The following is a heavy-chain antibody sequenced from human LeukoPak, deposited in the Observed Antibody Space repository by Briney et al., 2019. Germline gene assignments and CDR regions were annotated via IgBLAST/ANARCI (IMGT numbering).Heavy chain of an antibody. CDR3: ARVDYDFWSGYYRSFDP. J-gene: IGHJ5*02. CDR2: IYYSGST. V-gene: IGHV4-59*01. CDR1: GGSISSYY. D-gene: IGHD3-3*01. Sequence: SETLSLTCTVSGGSISSYYWSWIRQPPGKGLEWIGYIYYSGSTNYNPSLKSRVTISVDTSKNQFSLKLSSVTAADTAVYYCARVDYDFWSGYYRSFDPWGQGTLVTVSS.